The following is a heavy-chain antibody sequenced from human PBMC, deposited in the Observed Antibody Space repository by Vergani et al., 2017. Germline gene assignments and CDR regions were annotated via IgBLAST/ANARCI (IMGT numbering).Heavy chain of an antibody. CDR1: GFTVTNYA. Sequence: QVQLVESGGGVVQPGRSLRLSCVMSGFTVTNYAIFWVRQAPGKGLEWVSVISYDGDTTYYEDSVKGRFTISRDNSKNTLFLQMHSLRVEDTALYYCAKFPLNITTPDRGDFWGQGSLVTVSS. CDR3: AKFPLNITTPDRGDF. V-gene: IGHV3-30*18. D-gene: IGHD1-1*01. J-gene: IGHJ4*02. CDR2: ISYDGDTT.